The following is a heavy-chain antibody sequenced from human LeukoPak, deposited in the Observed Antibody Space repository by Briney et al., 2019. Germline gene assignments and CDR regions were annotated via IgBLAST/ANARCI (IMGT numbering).Heavy chain of an antibody. CDR1: GFTFSTYW. V-gene: IGHV3-7*04. CDR2: INQDGSEK. D-gene: IGHD2/OR15-2a*01. CDR3: ARNMGDY. Sequence: GGSLRLSCTASGFTFSTYWMTWVRQAPGKGLEWVANINQDGSEKNYVDSVKGRFTISRDNAKNSLYLQMNSLRAQDTAVYYCARNMGDYWGQGTLVTVSS. J-gene: IGHJ4*02.